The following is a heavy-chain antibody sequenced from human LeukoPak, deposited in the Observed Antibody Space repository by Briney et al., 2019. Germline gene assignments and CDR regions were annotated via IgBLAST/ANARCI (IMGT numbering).Heavy chain of an antibody. V-gene: IGHV3-23*01. Sequence: GGSLRLSCAASGFTFSSYAMSWVRQAPGKGLEWVSGISGSGGSTYYADSVKGRFTISRDNSKNTLYLQMNSLRAEDTAVYYCAKGYCSSTSCYFHYYGMDVWGQGTTVTVSS. D-gene: IGHD2-2*01. CDR1: GFTFSSYA. J-gene: IGHJ6*02. CDR2: ISGSGGST. CDR3: AKGYCSSTSCYFHYYGMDV.